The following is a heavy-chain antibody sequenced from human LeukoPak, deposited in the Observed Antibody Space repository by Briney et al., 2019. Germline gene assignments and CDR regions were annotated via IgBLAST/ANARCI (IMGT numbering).Heavy chain of an antibody. J-gene: IGHJ4*02. CDR2: INHSGST. D-gene: IGHD3-16*01. Sequence: SETLSLTCAVYGGSLSGYYWSWIRQPPGKGLEWIGEINHSGSTNYNPSLKNRVTISLDTSKNQFSLKLSSVTAADTAVYYCAKGRGSYWGQGTLVTVSS. V-gene: IGHV4-34*01. CDR3: AKGRGSY. CDR1: GGSLSGYY.